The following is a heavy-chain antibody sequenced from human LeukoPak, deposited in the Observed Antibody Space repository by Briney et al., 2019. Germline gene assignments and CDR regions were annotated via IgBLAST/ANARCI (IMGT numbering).Heavy chain of an antibody. V-gene: IGHV5-10-1*01. CDR1: GYSFTSFL. CDR3: ARPDRGLGAAGTASSYYYGMDV. Sequence: GESLRISCRGSGYSFTSFLISWVRQMPGKGLEWMRRIDPSDSYTTYSPSFQGHVTISADKSVSTAYLQWSSLEASDTAIYYCARPDRGLGAAGTASSYYYGMDVWGQGTTVTVSS. CDR2: IDPSDSYT. J-gene: IGHJ6*02. D-gene: IGHD3-16*01.